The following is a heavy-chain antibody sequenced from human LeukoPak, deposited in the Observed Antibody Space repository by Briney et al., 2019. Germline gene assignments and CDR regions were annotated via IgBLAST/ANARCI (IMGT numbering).Heavy chain of an antibody. D-gene: IGHD4-11*01. CDR1: GFTFSNPW. CDR2: INGDGSSI. CDR3: ARGYSNYVDY. Sequence: PGGSLRLSCAASGFTFSNPWMHWVRQGPGKGLVWVSRINGDGSSISYADSVKGRFTSSRDNAKNTLYLQMNSLRAEDTAVYFCARGYSNYVDYWGQGTLVTVSS. V-gene: IGHV3-74*01. J-gene: IGHJ4*02.